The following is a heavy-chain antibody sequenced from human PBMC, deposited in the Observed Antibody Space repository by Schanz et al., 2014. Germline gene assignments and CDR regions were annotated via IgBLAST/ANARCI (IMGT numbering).Heavy chain of an antibody. CDR2: ISQDGTEK. CDR1: GFIFSSFA. J-gene: IGHJ6*02. Sequence: VQLVESGGGVVQPGRSLRLSCAASGFIFSSFAMNWVRQAPGKGLEWVATISQDGTEKYYVDSVKGRFTISRDNAKNSLFVQMNRLRADDTAIYYCARDHRNPGGNMDVWGQGTTVTVSS. CDR3: ARDHRNPGGNMDV. V-gene: IGHV3-7*01.